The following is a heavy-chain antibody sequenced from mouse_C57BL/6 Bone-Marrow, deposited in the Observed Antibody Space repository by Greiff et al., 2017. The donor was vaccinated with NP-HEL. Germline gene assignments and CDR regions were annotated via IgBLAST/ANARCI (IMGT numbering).Heavy chain of an antibody. Sequence: QVQLQQSGAELARPGASVKLSCKASGYTFTSYGISWVKQRTGQGLEWIGEIYPRSGNTYYNEKFKGKATLTAGKSSSTAYMELRSLTSEDSAVYFCARQIPVDYWGQGTTLTVSS. V-gene: IGHV1-81*01. J-gene: IGHJ2*01. CDR3: ARQIPVDY. CDR1: GYTFTSYG. CDR2: IYPRSGNT.